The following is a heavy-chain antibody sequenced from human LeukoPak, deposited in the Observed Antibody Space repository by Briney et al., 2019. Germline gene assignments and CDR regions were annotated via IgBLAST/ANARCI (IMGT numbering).Heavy chain of an antibody. J-gene: IGHJ4*02. CDR1: GYTFTGYY. CDR2: INPNSGGT. CDR3: ASQGFSSYDSSGYTPFDY. Sequence: ASVKVSCKASGYTFTGYYMHWVRQAPGQGLEWMGWINPNSGGTNYAQKFQGRVTMTRDTSISTAYMELSRLRSEDTAVYYCASQGFSSYDSSGYTPFDYWGQGTLVTVSS. D-gene: IGHD3-22*01. V-gene: IGHV1-2*02.